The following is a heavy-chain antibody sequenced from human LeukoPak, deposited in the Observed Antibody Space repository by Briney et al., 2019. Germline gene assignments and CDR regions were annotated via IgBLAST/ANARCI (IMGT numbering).Heavy chain of an antibody. V-gene: IGHV4-34*01. J-gene: IGHJ4*02. CDR2: IKHSGGT. D-gene: IGHD3-9*01. CDR1: GGSLSGYS. Sequence: SEPLSLTCTLYGGSLSGYSWTWIRQPPGEGLEWIGEIKHSGGTNYNPSLKSRVTISVDTSKNQFSLKLSSVTAADTAVYYCARGELRYFDWLPWGQGTLVTVSS. CDR3: ARGELRYFDWLP.